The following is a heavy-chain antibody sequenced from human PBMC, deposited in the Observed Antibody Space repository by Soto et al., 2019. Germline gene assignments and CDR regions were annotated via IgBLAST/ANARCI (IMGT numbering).Heavy chain of an antibody. CDR2: ISYDGSDK. Sequence: QVQLVESGGGVVQPGRSLRLSCAASGFTFSSYAMHWVRQAPGKGLEWVAVISYDGSDKYYADSVKGRFTISRDNSKNTLNPQMNSLRADDTAVYYCAKALGELSPEGYDYWGQGTLITVSS. J-gene: IGHJ4*02. CDR1: GFTFSSYA. V-gene: IGHV3-30*18. D-gene: IGHD3-16*02. CDR3: AKALGELSPEGYDY.